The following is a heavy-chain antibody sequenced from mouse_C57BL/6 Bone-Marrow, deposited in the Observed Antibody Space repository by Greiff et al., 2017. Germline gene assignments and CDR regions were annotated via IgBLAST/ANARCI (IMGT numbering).Heavy chain of an antibody. V-gene: IGHV10-3*01. CDR2: IRSKSSNYAT. D-gene: IGHD2-5*01. CDR1: GFTFNTYA. CDR3: VRDKGNSNPAWFAY. Sequence: EVKLVASGGGLVQPKGSLKLSCAASGFTFNTYAMHWVRQAPGKGLEWVARIRSKSSNYATYYADSVKDRFTISRDDSQSMLYLQMNNLKTEDTAMYYCVRDKGNSNPAWFAYGGQGTLVTVSA. J-gene: IGHJ3*01.